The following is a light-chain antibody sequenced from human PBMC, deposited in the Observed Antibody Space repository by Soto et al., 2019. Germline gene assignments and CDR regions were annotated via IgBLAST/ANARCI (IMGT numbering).Light chain of an antibody. CDR2: EVS. V-gene: IGLV2-8*01. J-gene: IGLJ1*01. CDR3: TSYAGSCGYV. Sequence: QSVLNQPPSASGSPGQSVTIYCTGTSSDVGAYNYVSWYQQLPGKAPKFIIYEVSKRHSGVHDRFSGSKSGNTASLTVSGRQAEDEADYYCTSYAGSCGYVFGTGTKVTAL. CDR1: SSDVGAYNY.